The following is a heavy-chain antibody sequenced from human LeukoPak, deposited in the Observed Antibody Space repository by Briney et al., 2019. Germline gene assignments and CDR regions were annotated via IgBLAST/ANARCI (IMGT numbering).Heavy chain of an antibody. CDR2: IRGSGDRT. D-gene: IGHD4-17*01. Sequence: GGSLRLSCAASGFTFSSYAMSWVRQAPGKGLEWVSLIRGSGDRTYYADSVKGRFIISRDNSKNTLYLQMTSLRGEDTAVYYCAKRRTTVITMDYFDYWGQGILVTVSS. V-gene: IGHV3-23*01. J-gene: IGHJ4*02. CDR3: AKRRTTVITMDYFDY. CDR1: GFTFSSYA.